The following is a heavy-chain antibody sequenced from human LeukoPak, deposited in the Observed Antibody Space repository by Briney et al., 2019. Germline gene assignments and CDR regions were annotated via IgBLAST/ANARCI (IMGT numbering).Heavy chain of an antibody. CDR3: ARGGSGWPNWFDP. V-gene: IGHV4-59*01. CDR1: GGSISSYY. D-gene: IGHD6-19*01. J-gene: IGHJ5*02. CDR2: IYYSGST. Sequence: SETLSLTCTVSGGSISSYYWSWIRQPPGKGLEWIGYIYYSGSTNYSPSLKSRVTISVDTSKNQFSLNLTSMTAADTAVYYCARGGSGWPNWFDPWGQGALVTVSS.